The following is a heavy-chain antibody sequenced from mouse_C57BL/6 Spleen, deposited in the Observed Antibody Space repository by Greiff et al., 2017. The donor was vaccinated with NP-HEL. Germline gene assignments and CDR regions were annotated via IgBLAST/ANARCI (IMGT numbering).Heavy chain of an antibody. J-gene: IGHJ1*03. V-gene: IGHV1-64*01. D-gene: IGHD1-1*01. CDR1: GYTFTSYW. Sequence: VQLQQPGAELVKPGASVKLSCKASGYTFTSYWMHWVKQRPGQGLEWIGMIHPNSGSTNYNEKFKSKATLTVDKSSSTAYMQLSSLTSEDSAVYYCAKTTVVNYYWYFDVWGTGTTVTVSS. CDR3: AKTTVVNYYWYFDV. CDR2: IHPNSGST.